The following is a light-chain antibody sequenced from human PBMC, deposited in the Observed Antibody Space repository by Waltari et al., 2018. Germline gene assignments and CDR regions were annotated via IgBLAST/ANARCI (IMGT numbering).Light chain of an antibody. CDR3: QAQDSSLGV. CDR2: GNK. J-gene: IGLJ3*02. CDR1: DSNIGAGFD. V-gene: IGLV1-40*01. Sequence: QSVLTQPPSVSGAPGQTVTISCTGTDSNIGAGFDVNWYQQLPGTVPKVVINGNKNRPSCVPDRFSGSKSGPSASVAISGLQAEDEADYYCQAQDSSLGVFGGGTKVTVL.